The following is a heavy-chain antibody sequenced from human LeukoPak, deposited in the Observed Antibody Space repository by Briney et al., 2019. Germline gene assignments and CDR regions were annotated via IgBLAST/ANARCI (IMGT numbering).Heavy chain of an antibody. CDR1: GGSISSSSYY. CDR3: ARLGYCSSTSCYSILDYYYYMDV. V-gene: IGHV4-39*01. D-gene: IGHD2-2*01. Sequence: SETLSLTCTVSGGSISSSSYYWGWIRQPPGKGLEWIGSIYYSGSTYYNPSLKSRVTISVDTSKNQFSLKLSSVTAADTAVYYCARLGYCSSTSCYSILDYYYYMDVWGKGTTVTVSS. J-gene: IGHJ6*03. CDR2: IYYSGST.